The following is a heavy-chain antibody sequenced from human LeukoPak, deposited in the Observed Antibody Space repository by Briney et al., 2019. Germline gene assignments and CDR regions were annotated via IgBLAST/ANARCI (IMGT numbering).Heavy chain of an antibody. Sequence: SCKASGYTFTSYYMHWVRQAPGKGLEWVAVISYDGSNKYYADSVKGRFTISRDNSKNTLYLQMDSLRAEDTAVYYCAKDLPSYYYDSSGPDYWGQGTLVTVSS. V-gene: IGHV3-30*18. CDR1: GYTFTSYY. D-gene: IGHD3-22*01. J-gene: IGHJ4*02. CDR3: AKDLPSYYYDSSGPDY. CDR2: ISYDGSNK.